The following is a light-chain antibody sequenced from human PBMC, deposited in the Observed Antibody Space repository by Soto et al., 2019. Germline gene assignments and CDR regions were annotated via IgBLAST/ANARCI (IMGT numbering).Light chain of an antibody. J-gene: IGLJ3*02. CDR3: AAWDGSLNGVV. CDR2: NNN. CDR1: SSNVGSNT. Sequence: QSVLTQPPSASGTPGQGVTIYCSGGSSNVGSNTVNWYQQLPGTAPKLLLFNNNQRPSGVPDRFSGSKSGTSASLAISGLQSEDEADYYCAAWDGSLNGVVFGGGTKLTVL. V-gene: IGLV1-44*01.